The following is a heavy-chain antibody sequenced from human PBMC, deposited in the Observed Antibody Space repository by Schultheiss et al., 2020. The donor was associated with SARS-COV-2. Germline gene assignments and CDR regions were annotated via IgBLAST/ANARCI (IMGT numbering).Heavy chain of an antibody. J-gene: IGHJ4*02. CDR2: ISHDGTVQ. Sequence: GGSLRLSCAASGFTFKNAWMSWVRQAPGKGLEWVAVISHDGTVQHYGDSVKGRFTISRDNSKNTLYLQMNSLRAEDTAVYYCARRSQPYYFDYWGQGTLVTVSS. CDR3: ARRSQPYYFDY. V-gene: IGHV3-30*03. D-gene: IGHD6-13*01. CDR1: GFTFKNAW.